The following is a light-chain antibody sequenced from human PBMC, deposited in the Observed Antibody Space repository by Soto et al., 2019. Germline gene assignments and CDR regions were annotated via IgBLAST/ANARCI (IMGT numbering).Light chain of an antibody. CDR1: QGVRGA. CDR2: GSS. V-gene: IGKV1-17*01. CDR3: LQHNSLPLT. J-gene: IGKJ1*01. Sequence: DIQMTQSPSSLSASVGDRVTVTCRASQGVRGALVWYQQKPGKAPKRLIYGSSTLQSGVPSRFSGSGSETEFTLTISSLQPEDSATYYCLQHNSLPLTFGQGTKVEIK.